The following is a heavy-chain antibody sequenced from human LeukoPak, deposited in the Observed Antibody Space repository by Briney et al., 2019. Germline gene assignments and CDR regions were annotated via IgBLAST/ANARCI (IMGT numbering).Heavy chain of an antibody. Sequence: PSETLSLTCTVSGGSISSSSYYWDWIRQPPGKGLEWIGSIYYSGSPYYNPSLKSRVTISVDTSKKQFSLKLSSVTAADTAVYYCARHVGFITMVRGVINNNWFDPWGQGTLVTVSS. CDR1: GGSISSSSYY. CDR3: ARHVGFITMVRGVINNNWFDP. V-gene: IGHV4-39*01. CDR2: IYYSGSP. J-gene: IGHJ5*02. D-gene: IGHD3-10*01.